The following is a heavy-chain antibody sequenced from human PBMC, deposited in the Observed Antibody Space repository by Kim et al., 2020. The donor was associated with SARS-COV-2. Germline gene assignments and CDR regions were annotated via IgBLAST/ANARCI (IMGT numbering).Heavy chain of an antibody. V-gene: IGHV3-23*01. J-gene: IGHJ1*01. Sequence: GGSLRLSCAASGFTFSSYAMSWVRQAPGKGLEWVSAISGSGGSTYYADSVKGRFTISRDNSKNTLYLQMNSLRAEDTAVYYCAKDPSGWELLQYFQHWGQGTLVTVSS. CDR2: ISGSGGST. D-gene: IGHD1-26*01. CDR3: AKDPSGWELLQYFQH. CDR1: GFTFSSYA.